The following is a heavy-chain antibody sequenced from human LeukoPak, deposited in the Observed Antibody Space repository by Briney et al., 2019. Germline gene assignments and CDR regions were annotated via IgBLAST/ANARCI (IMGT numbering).Heavy chain of an antibody. Sequence: TGGSLRLSCAASGFTFGNYMMHWVRQAPRKGLVWVSRISTDGYTTDYADFVQGRFTASRDNTKNTWSLEMNSLRAEDTAVYYCVVGGSPGYWGQGTLVTVSS. V-gene: IGHV3-74*01. CDR2: ISTDGYTT. CDR3: VVGGSPGY. D-gene: IGHD2-15*01. J-gene: IGHJ4*02. CDR1: GFTFGNYM.